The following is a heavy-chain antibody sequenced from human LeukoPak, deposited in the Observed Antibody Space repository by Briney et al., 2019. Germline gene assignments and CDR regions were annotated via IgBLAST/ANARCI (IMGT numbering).Heavy chain of an antibody. V-gene: IGHV3-48*01. CDR1: GFTFSSYS. CDR3: ARDRDCSSTSCYGGYYYYGMDV. CDR2: ISSSSSTI. J-gene: IGHJ6*02. D-gene: IGHD2-2*01. Sequence: GGSLRLSCAASGFTFSSYSMNWVRQAPGKGLEWVSYISSSSSTIYYADSVKGRFTISRDNSKNTLYLQMNSLRAEDTAVYYCARDRDCSSTSCYGGYYYYGMDVWGQGTTVTVSS.